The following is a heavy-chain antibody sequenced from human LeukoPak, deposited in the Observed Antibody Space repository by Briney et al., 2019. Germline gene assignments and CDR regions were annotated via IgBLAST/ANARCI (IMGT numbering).Heavy chain of an antibody. D-gene: IGHD1-26*01. V-gene: IGHV1-8*01. CDR2: MNPNSGNT. CDR1: GYTFTSYD. CDR3: ARGQWELLGDYYGMDV. Sequence: ASVKVSCKASGYTFTSYDINWVRQATGQGLEWMGWMNPNSGNTGYAQKFQGRVTMTRNTSISTAYMELSSLRSEDTAVYYCARGQWELLGDYYGMDVWGQGTTVTASS. J-gene: IGHJ6*02.